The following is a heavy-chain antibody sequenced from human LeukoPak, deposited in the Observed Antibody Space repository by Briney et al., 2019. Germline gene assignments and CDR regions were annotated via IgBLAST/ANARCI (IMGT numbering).Heavy chain of an antibody. J-gene: IGHJ4*02. Sequence: SETLSLTCTVSGGSISSYYWSWIRQPPGKGLEWIGYIYYSGSTNYNPSLKSRVTISVDTSKNQFSLKLSSVTAADTAVYYCARGDRGSYYDFWSGYLSSVDTNPYFDYWGQGTLVTVSS. CDR3: ARGDRGSYYDFWSGYLSSVDTNPYFDY. V-gene: IGHV4-59*01. D-gene: IGHD3-3*01. CDR1: GGSISSYY. CDR2: IYYSGST.